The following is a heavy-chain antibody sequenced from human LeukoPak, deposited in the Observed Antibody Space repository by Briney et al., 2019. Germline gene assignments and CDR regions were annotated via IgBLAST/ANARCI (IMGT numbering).Heavy chain of an antibody. J-gene: IGHJ4*02. CDR1: GFTFSSTS. D-gene: IGHD6-19*01. CDR2: ISISSTYI. CDR3: AKVRGIAVARHLNFDY. Sequence: PGGSLRLSRAASGFTFSSTSTSWVRQPPGKGLEWVSSISISSTYIYYADSVKGRFPISRENANNFLYLTMYSPRTQHSIIYYCAKVRGIAVARHLNFDYWGQGTLVTV. V-gene: IGHV3-21*06.